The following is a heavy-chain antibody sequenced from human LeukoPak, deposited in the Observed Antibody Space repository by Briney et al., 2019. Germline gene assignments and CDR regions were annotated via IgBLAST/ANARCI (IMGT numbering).Heavy chain of an antibody. J-gene: IGHJ3*02. V-gene: IGHV4-39*07. CDR3: ARVRIAVAGDAFDI. CDR1: GGSISSSSYY. Sequence: PSETLSLTCTVSGGSISSSSYYWGWIRQPPGKGLEWIGSIYYSGSTYYNPSLKSRVTISVDTSKNQFSLKLSSVTAADTAVYYCARVRIAVAGDAFDIWGQGTMVTVSS. CDR2: IYYSGST. D-gene: IGHD6-19*01.